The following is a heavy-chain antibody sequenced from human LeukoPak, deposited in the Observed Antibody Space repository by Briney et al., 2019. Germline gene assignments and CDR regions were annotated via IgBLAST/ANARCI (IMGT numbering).Heavy chain of an antibody. J-gene: IGHJ5*02. CDR2: ISRSGNTS. D-gene: IGHD4-4*01. CDR1: GFSFRSYA. CDR3: ATPGST. Sequence: QAGGSLTLSCTASGFSFRSYAMPWVRQPPGKGLEYVSAISRSGNTSYYATSVKDRFTVSRDNAKKTLFLQMSNLRRDDTAVYFCATPGSTWGQGALVIVSS. V-gene: IGHV3-64*01.